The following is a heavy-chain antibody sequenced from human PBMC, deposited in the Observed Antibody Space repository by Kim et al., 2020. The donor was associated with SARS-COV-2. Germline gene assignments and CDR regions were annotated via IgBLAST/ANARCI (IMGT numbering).Heavy chain of an antibody. CDR1: GYSFTTYW. Sequence: GESLKISCMGSGYSFTTYWIAWVRQMPGKGLEWMGIIYPGDSDTRYSPSFRGQVTISADKSISTAYLQWRSLKASDTGMYYCARHKGPVDVLTPFDPWGQGTLVTVSS. D-gene: IGHD3-9*01. CDR2: IYPGDSDT. V-gene: IGHV5-51*01. CDR3: ARHKGPVDVLTPFDP. J-gene: IGHJ5*02.